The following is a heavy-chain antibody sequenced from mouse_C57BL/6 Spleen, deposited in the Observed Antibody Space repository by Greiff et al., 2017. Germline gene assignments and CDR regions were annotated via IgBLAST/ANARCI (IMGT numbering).Heavy chain of an antibody. V-gene: IGHV1-82*01. CDR2: IYPGDGDT. CDR3: ARRGLDY. J-gene: IGHJ4*01. D-gene: IGHD3-3*01. CDR1: GYAFSSSW. Sequence: QVQLQQSGPELVKPGASVKISCKASGYAFSSSWMNWVKQRPGKGLEWIGRIYPGDGDTNYNGKFKGKATLTADKSSSTAYMRLSSLTSEDSAVYFCARRGLDYWGQGTSVTVAT.